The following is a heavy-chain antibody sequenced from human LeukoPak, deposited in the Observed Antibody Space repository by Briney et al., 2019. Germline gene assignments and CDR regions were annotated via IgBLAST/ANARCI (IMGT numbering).Heavy chain of an antibody. CDR3: ARVFAYCSSTSCLDY. J-gene: IGHJ4*02. Sequence: ASVKVSCEASGYTFASYGISWVRQAPGQGLEWMGWISAYNGNADYAQKLQGRVTMTTDTSTSTAYMEVRGLRSDDTAVYYCARVFAYCSSTSCLDYWGQGTLVTVSS. CDR2: ISAYNGNA. CDR1: GYTFASYG. D-gene: IGHD2-2*01. V-gene: IGHV1-18*01.